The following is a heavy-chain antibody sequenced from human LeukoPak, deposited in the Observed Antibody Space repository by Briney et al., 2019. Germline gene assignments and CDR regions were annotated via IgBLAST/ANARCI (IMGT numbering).Heavy chain of an antibody. CDR2: INPNNGGT. D-gene: IGHD3-10*01. Sequence: GAAVKVSCKSSGYTFNGYYMHWVRQAPGQGLEWMGWINPNNGGTKYAQNFQGRVTMTRDTSISTAYMELDRLRFDDTAVYYCARDSAEVPDYWGKGTLVTVSS. V-gene: IGHV1-2*02. CDR1: GYTFNGYY. J-gene: IGHJ4*02. CDR3: ARDSAEVPDY.